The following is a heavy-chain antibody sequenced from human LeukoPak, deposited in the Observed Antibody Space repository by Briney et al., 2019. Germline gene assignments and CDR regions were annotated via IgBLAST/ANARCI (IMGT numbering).Heavy chain of an antibody. CDR2: ISSSSSTI. CDR1: GFTCSSYS. CDR3: ARDHDYDSSGYYYS. D-gene: IGHD3-22*01. J-gene: IGHJ4*02. Sequence: PGGSLRLSCAASGFTCSSYSMNWVRQAPGKGLEWVSYISSSSSTIYYADSVKGRFTISRDNAKNSLYLQMNSLRAEDTAVYYCARDHDYDSSGYYYSWGQGTLVTVSS. V-gene: IGHV3-48*01.